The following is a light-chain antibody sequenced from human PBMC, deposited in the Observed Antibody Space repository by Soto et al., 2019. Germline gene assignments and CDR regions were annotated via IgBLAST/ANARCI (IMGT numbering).Light chain of an antibody. CDR2: DAS. CDR3: QQRADWPAT. J-gene: IGKJ3*01. V-gene: IGKV3-11*01. CDR1: QSVSTY. Sequence: EIVLTQSPATLSLSPGERAILSFGASQSVSTYLAWYQQKPGQAPRPLIFDASNRATGIPARFSGSGSGTDFTLTISSLEPEDFAVYYCQQRADWPATFGPGTKVDIK.